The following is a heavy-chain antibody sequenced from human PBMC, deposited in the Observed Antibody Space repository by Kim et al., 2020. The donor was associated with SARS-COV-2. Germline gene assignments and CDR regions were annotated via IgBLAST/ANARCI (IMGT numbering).Heavy chain of an antibody. Sequence: ADSVKGRFTISRDNSKNTLYLQMNSLRAEDTAVYYCASPTLSSIAALNYWGQGTLVTVSS. V-gene: IGHV3-30*01. J-gene: IGHJ4*02. D-gene: IGHD6-6*01. CDR3: ASPTLSSIAALNY.